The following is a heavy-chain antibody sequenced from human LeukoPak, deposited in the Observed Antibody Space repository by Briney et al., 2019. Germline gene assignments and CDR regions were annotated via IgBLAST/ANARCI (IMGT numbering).Heavy chain of an antibody. Sequence: GGSLRLSCAASGFTFSSYGMHWVRQAPGKGLEWVAFIRYDGSNKYYADSVKGRFTISRDNSKNTLYLQMNSLRAEDTAVYYCAKSYPNYYDSSGYYPDYWGQGTLVTVSS. V-gene: IGHV3-30*02. CDR1: GFTFSSYG. J-gene: IGHJ4*02. D-gene: IGHD3-22*01. CDR2: IRYDGSNK. CDR3: AKSYPNYYDSSGYYPDY.